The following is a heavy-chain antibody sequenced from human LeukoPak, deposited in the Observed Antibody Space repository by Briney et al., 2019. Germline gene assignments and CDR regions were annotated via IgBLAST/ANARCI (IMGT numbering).Heavy chain of an antibody. CDR3: ARRKIMGNWFDP. CDR1: GGSISSSSYY. CDR2: MFYSGST. V-gene: IGHV4-39*01. D-gene: IGHD3-16*01. Sequence: PSETLSLTCTVSGGSISSSSYYWGWIRQPPGKGLEWIGSMFYSGSTYYNPSLKSRVTISVDTSKNQFSLKLNSVTAADTAVYYCARRKIMGNWFDPWGQGTLVTVSS. J-gene: IGHJ5*02.